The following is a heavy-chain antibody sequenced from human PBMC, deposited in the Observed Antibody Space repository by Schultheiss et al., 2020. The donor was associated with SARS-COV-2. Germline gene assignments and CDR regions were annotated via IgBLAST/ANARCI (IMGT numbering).Heavy chain of an antibody. J-gene: IGHJ6*02. CDR1: GFTFSSYE. D-gene: IGHD5-24*01. CDR2: ISSSGSTI. Sequence: GGSLRLSCAASGFTFSSYEMNWVRQAPGKGLEWVSYISSSGSTIYYADSVKGRFTISRDNAKNSLYLQMNSLRAEDTAVFYCARARWLQYYYYYYGMDVWGQGTTVTVSS. CDR3: ARARWLQYYYYYYGMDV. V-gene: IGHV3-48*03.